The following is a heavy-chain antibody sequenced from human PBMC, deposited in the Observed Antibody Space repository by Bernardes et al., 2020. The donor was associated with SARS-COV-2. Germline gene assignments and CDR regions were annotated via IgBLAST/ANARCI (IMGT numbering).Heavy chain of an antibody. V-gene: IGHV1-18*01. CDR2: ISADSVNT. CDR1: GYTFTSYG. J-gene: IGHJ5*02. CDR3: ATVVGYTYGGGWFDP. Sequence: ASVKVPCKASGYTFTSYGISWVRQAPGQGLEWMGWISADSVNTDYAEKFQGRVTMTTDTSTSTAYMELRRLRSDDTAVYYCATVVGYTYGGGWFDPWGQGTLVTVSS. D-gene: IGHD5-18*01.